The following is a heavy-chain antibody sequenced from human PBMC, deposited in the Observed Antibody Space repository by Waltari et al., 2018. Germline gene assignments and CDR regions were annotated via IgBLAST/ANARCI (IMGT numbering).Heavy chain of an antibody. CDR3: ARYYSSGWYDVAD. CDR2: IYYSGST. D-gene: IGHD6-19*01. CDR1: GGSIRSGGYY. V-gene: IGHV4-31*03. J-gene: IGHJ4*02. Sequence: QVQLQESGPGLVKPSQTLSLTCTVSGGSIRSGGYYWSWIRQHPGKGLEWIGYIYYSGSTYYNPSLKSRVTISVDTSKNQFSLKLSSVTAADTAVYYCARYYSSGWYDVADWGQGTLVTVSS.